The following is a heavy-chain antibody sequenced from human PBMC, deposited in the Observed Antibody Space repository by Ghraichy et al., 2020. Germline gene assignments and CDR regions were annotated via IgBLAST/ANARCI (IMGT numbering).Heavy chain of an antibody. D-gene: IGHD2-15*01. CDR2: INHSGST. CDR3: ARAPYYCSGGSCYSYYFDY. J-gene: IGHJ4*02. Sequence: SETLSLTCAVYGGSFSGYYWSWIRQPPGKGLEWIGEINHSGSTNYNPSLKSRVTISVDTSKNQFSLKLSSVTTADTAVYYCARAPYYCSGGSCYSYYFDYWGQGTLVTVSS. CDR1: GGSFSGYY. V-gene: IGHV4-34*01.